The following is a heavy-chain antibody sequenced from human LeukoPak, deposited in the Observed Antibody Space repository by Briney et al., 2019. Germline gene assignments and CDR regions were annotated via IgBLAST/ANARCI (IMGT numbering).Heavy chain of an antibody. CDR1: GYTFTSYG. CDR2: ISAYNGNT. V-gene: IGHV1-18*01. CDR3: ARQYYYDSSGYYSLGAQDY. J-gene: IGHJ4*02. Sequence: ASVEVSCKASGYTFTSYGISWVRQAPGQGLEWMGWISAYNGNTNYAQKLQGRVTMTTDTSTSTAYMELRSLRSDDTAVYYCARQYYYDSSGYYSLGAQDYWGQGTLVTVSS. D-gene: IGHD3-22*01.